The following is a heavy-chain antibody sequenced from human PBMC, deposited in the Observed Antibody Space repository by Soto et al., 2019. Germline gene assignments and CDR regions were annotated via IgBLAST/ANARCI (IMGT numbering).Heavy chain of an antibody. D-gene: IGHD4-17*01. CDR1: GFTFSSYA. CDR2: ISGSGGST. J-gene: IGHJ6*02. V-gene: IGHV3-23*01. CDR3: AKRVTTVKNYYYYGMDV. Sequence: PGGSLRLSCAASGFTFSSYAVSWVRQAPGKGLEWVSAISGSGGSTYYADSVKGRLTISRDNSKNTLYLQMNSLRAEDTAVYYCAKRVTTVKNYYYYGMDVWGQGTTVTVSS.